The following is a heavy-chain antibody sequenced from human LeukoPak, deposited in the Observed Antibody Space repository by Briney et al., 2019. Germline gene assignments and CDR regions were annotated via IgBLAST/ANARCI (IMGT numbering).Heavy chain of an antibody. D-gene: IGHD3-22*01. CDR2: INSDGSST. CDR1: GFTFSSYW. V-gene: IGHV3-74*01. Sequence: GGSLRLSCAASGFTFSSYWMHWVRQAPGKGLVWVSGINSDGSSTSYADSVKGRFTISRDNAKNTLYLQMNSLRAEDTAVCYCARAPRDDYYDSSGYSDAFDIWGQGTMVTVSS. CDR3: ARAPRDDYYDSSGYSDAFDI. J-gene: IGHJ3*02.